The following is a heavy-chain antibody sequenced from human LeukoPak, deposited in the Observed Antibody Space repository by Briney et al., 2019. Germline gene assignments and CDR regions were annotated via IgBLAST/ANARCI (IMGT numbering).Heavy chain of an antibody. CDR3: AIPFYGSGTYYYGMDV. J-gene: IGHJ6*02. Sequence: GESLKISCKGSGYSFTSYWIGWVRQMPGKGLEWMGIIYPGDSDTRYSPSFQGQVTISADKSISTAYLQWSSLKASDTAMYYCAIPFYGSGTYYYGMDVWGQGTLVTVSS. D-gene: IGHD3-10*01. CDR1: GYSFTSYW. CDR2: IYPGDSDT. V-gene: IGHV5-51*01.